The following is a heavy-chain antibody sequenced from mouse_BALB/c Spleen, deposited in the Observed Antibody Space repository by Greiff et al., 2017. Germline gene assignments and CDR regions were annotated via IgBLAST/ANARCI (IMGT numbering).Heavy chain of an antibody. V-gene: IGHV1-5*01. CDR2: IYPGNSDT. D-gene: IGHD2-14*01. Sequence: VQLQQSGTVLARPGASVKMSCKASGYSFTSYWMHWVKQRPGQGLEWIGAIYPGNSDTSYNQKFKGKAKLTAVTSASTAYMELSSLTNEDSAVYYCTRWDRYDIYFDYWGQGTTLTVSS. CDR1: GYSFTSYW. J-gene: IGHJ2*01. CDR3: TRWDRYDIYFDY.